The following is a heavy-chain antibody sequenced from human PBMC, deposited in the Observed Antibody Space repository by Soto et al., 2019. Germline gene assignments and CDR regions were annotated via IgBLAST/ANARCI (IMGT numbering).Heavy chain of an antibody. J-gene: IGHJ5*02. CDR2: IIPIIGII. Sequence: QVQLVQSGAEVKKPGSSVKVSCKASGGTFSTYTITWVRQAPGQGLEWMGRIIPIIGIINYEQKFHGRVTISAEKFTGTAYIELTGLSSDDTAVYYCAGDPDSHYNDSHASSYPWGQGTLVTVSS. V-gene: IGHV1-69*08. CDR3: AGDPDSHYNDSHASSYP. CDR1: GGTFSTYT. D-gene: IGHD4-4*01.